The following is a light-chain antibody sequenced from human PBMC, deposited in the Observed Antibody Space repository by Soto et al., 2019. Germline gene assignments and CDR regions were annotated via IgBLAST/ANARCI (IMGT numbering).Light chain of an antibody. CDR3: QQYGSSPWT. V-gene: IGKV3-20*01. CDR2: GAS. Sequence: EMVLTQSPGTLYLSPGERATLSCRASQSVSSSYLAWYQQKPGQAPRLLIYGASSRATGIPDRFSGSGSGTDFTLTISRLEPEDFAVHYCQQYGSSPWTFGQGTKVQIK. CDR1: QSVSSSY. J-gene: IGKJ1*01.